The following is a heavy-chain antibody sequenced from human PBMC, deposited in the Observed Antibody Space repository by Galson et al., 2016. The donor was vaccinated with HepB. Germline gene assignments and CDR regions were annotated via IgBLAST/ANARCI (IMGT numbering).Heavy chain of an antibody. V-gene: IGHV3-20*01. Sequence: SLRLSCAASGFTFDDYGMVWVRQAPGKGLEWVSAINWYGGSPSYADSLKGRFTISRDNAKNSLYLQIHTLRPEDTAVYHCARDLGILPVPIGLDVWGQGTTVIVSS. CDR3: ARDLGILPVPIGLDV. CDR1: GFTFDDYG. D-gene: IGHD3-16*01. J-gene: IGHJ6*02. CDR2: INWYGGSP.